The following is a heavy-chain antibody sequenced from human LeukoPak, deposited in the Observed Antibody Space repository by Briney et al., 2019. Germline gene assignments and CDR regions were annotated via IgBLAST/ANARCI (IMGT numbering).Heavy chain of an antibody. CDR3: ARGGGYDSSGYYAFDI. D-gene: IGHD3-22*01. Sequence: SETLSLTCTVSGGSISSYYWSWIRQPPGKGLEWIGYTHYSGSTKYNPSLKSRLTISVDTSKNQFSLKLSSVTAADTAVYYCARGGGYDSSGYYAFDIWGQGTMVTVSS. CDR1: GGSISSYY. J-gene: IGHJ3*02. V-gene: IGHV4-59*12. CDR2: THYSGST.